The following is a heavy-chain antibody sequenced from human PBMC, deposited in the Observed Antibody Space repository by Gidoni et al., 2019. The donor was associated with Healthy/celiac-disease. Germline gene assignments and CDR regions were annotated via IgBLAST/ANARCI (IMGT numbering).Heavy chain of an antibody. J-gene: IGHJ4*02. CDR1: GFTFSSYS. V-gene: IGHV3-48*01. Sequence: EVQLVESGGGLVQPGGSLRLSCAASGFTFSSYSMNWVRQAPGKGLEWVSYISSSISTIYYADSVKGRFTISRDNAKNSLYLQMNSLRAEDTAVYYCARGGSGSYYNDLDYWGQGTLVTVSS. D-gene: IGHD3-10*01. CDR3: ARGGSGSYYNDLDY. CDR2: ISSSISTI.